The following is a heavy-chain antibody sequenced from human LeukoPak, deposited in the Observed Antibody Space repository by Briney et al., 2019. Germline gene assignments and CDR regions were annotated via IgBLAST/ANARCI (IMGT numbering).Heavy chain of an antibody. Sequence: PGGSLRLSCAASGFTFSSYGMHWVRQAPGKGLEWVSRINSDGSRTSYADSVKGRFTISRDNAKNTLYLEMNSLRAEDRAVYYCARDRGSTEFDYWGQGSLVTVSS. CDR3: ARDRGSTEFDY. D-gene: IGHD3-10*01. V-gene: IGHV3-74*01. CDR2: INSDGSRT. J-gene: IGHJ4*02. CDR1: GFTFSSYG.